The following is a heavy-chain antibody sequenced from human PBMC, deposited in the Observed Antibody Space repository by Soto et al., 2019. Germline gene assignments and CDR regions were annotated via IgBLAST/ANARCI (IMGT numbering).Heavy chain of an antibody. Sequence: PSETLSLTGTVPVGSISSSSYYWGWIRQPPGKGLEWIGSIYYSGSTYYNPSLKSRVTISVDTSKNQFSLKLSSVTAADTAVYYCARGAGKDYFDYWGQGTLVTVSS. J-gene: IGHJ4*02. CDR1: VGSISSSSYY. CDR3: ARGAGKDYFDY. V-gene: IGHV4-39*07. CDR2: IYYSGST. D-gene: IGHD6-13*01.